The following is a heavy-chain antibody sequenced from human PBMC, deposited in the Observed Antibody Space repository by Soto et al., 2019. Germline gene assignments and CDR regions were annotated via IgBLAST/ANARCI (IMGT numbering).Heavy chain of an antibody. CDR1: RFPLGALG. CDR3: AKSPDFCYRSANCYRYYFDY. CDR2: VSIDRSDK. Sequence: SRSLSWEPYRFPLGALGTHCLSQAPGKGRQWLALVSIDRSDKCYGDSVKARYTLSRDNSKNTLYLHMSGLRAEGTAVYYCAKSPDFCYRSANCYRYYFDYWSQGTLVTVSS. V-gene: IGHV3-30*18. D-gene: IGHD2-2*02. J-gene: IGHJ4*02.